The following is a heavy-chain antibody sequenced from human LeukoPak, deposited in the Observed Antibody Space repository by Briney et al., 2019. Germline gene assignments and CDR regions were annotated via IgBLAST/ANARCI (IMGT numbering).Heavy chain of an antibody. V-gene: IGHV4-34*01. CDR1: GGSFSGYY. Sequence: PSETLSLTCAVYGGSFSGYYWSWIRQPPGKGLEWIGEINHSGSTNYNPSLKSRVTISVDTSKNQFSLKLSSVTAADTAVYYCARGYYDSSGYYDGWGQGTLVTVSS. CDR3: ARGYYDSSGYYDG. J-gene: IGHJ4*02. CDR2: INHSGST. D-gene: IGHD3-22*01.